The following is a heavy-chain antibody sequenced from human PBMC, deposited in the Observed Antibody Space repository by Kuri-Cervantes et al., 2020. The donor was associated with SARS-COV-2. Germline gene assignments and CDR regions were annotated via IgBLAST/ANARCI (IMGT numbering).Heavy chain of an antibody. CDR2: ISAYNGNT. D-gene: IGHD4-11*01. J-gene: IGHJ6*03. V-gene: IGHV1-18*01. CDR3: ARDLLDAGLQKGGYYYYYMDV. CDR1: GYTFTSYG. Sequence: ASVKVSCKASGYTFTSYGSSWVRQAPGQGLEWMGWISAYNGNTNYAQKLQGRVTMTTDTSTSTAYMELRSLRSDDTAVYYCARDLLDAGLQKGGYYYYYMDVWGKGTTVTVSS.